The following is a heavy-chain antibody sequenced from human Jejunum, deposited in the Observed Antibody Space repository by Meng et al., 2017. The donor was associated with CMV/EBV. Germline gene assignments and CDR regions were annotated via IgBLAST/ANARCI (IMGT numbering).Heavy chain of an antibody. CDR2: ICWDDDK. CDR1: GCSLTTRGVG. CDR3: AHRGNYGDYVFDS. D-gene: IGHD4-17*01. Sequence: VSGCSLTTRGVGVGWIRQPPGKALEWLALICWDDDKRYSPSLRSRLTIIKDTSKNQVVLTMTNTDPVDTATYYCAHRGNYGDYVFDSWGQGTLVTVSS. J-gene: IGHJ5*01. V-gene: IGHV2-5*02.